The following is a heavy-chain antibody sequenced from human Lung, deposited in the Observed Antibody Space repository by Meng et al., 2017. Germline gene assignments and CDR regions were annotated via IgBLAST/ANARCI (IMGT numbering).Heavy chain of an antibody. V-gene: IGHV4-30-4*01. J-gene: IGHJ2*01. CDR1: GGSISSSNYY. CDR3: ARGKKGYFDL. Sequence: VQRQESGQGLVKHSQTLSLTWLVSGGSISSSNYYWSWIRQPPGKGLEWSGHIYNSGSTYYTPSLKSRITISVDTSKNQFSLKLSSVTAADTAVYFCARGKKGYFDLWGRGTLVTVSS. CDR2: IYNSGST.